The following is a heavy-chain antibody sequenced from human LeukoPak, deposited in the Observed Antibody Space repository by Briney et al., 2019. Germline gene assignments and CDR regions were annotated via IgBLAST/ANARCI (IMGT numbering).Heavy chain of an antibody. D-gene: IGHD3-10*01. V-gene: IGHV4-4*02. CDR3: ATRHHSRTYMVPLDS. J-gene: IGHJ4*02. Sequence: KPSGTLSLTCAVYGVSISSDNWWTWLRQPPGEGLEWIGETHRSGDTKYNPSLNGRVTISMDNSKKQLSLNLISVTAADTAIYFCATRHHSRTYMVPLDSWGQGNLVTVSS. CDR1: GVSISSDNW. CDR2: THRSGDT.